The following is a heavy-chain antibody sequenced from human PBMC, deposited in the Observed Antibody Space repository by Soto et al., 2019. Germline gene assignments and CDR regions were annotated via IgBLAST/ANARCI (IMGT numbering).Heavy chain of an antibody. CDR1: GYTFTSYG. J-gene: IGHJ6*02. D-gene: IGHD3-22*01. CDR2: ISAYNGNT. CDR3: ARDKYDSTGYTYYYYGMYV. V-gene: IGHV1-18*01. Sequence: ASVKVSCKASGYTFTSYGISWVRQAPGQGLEWMGWISAYNGNTNYAQKLQGRVTMTTDTSTSTAYMELRSLRSDDTAAYYCARDKYDSTGYTYYYYGMYVWGQGTTATVSS.